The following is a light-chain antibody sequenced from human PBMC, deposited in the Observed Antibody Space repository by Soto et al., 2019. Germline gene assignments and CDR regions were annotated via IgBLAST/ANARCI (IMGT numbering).Light chain of an antibody. V-gene: IGKV3-15*01. CDR1: QSVPSR. CDR3: QQYKSWPPIT. Sequence: EIVLTQSPGTLSLSPGERATLSCRSSQSVPSRIAWYQQKPGQAPSLLMYGASTRATGVPDRFSGTGSGTEFTLTISSLKSEDYAVYYCQQYKSWPPITFGQGTRLEIK. J-gene: IGKJ5*01. CDR2: GAS.